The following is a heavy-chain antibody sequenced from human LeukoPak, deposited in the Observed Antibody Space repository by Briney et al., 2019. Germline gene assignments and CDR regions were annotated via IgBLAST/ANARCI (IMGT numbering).Heavy chain of an antibody. Sequence: ASVKVSCKASGGTFSNYAISWVRQAPGQGLEWMGGIIPIFGTANYAQKFQGRVTITADESTSAAYMELSSLRSEDTAVYYCARASYANYYGSGSYYNQFLYYNMDVWGKGTTVIVSS. CDR3: ARASYANYYGSGSYYNQFLYYNMDV. J-gene: IGHJ6*03. D-gene: IGHD3-10*01. CDR2: IIPIFGTA. CDR1: GGTFSNYA. V-gene: IGHV1-69*13.